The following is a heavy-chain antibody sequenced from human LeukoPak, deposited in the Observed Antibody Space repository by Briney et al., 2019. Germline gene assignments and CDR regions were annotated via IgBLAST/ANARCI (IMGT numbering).Heavy chain of an antibody. Sequence: GGSLRLSCAASGFTFSDYYMSWIRQAPGKGLEWVSYISSSGSTIYYADSVRGRFTISRDNAKNSLYLQMNSLRAEDTAVYYCARDDRRYYDSSGYVFARAYFDYWGQGTLVTVSS. J-gene: IGHJ4*02. CDR1: GFTFSDYY. V-gene: IGHV3-11*01. D-gene: IGHD3-22*01. CDR2: ISSSGSTI. CDR3: ARDDRRYYDSSGYVFARAYFDY.